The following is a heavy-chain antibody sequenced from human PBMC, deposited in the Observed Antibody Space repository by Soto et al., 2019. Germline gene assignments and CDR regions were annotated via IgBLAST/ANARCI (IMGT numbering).Heavy chain of an antibody. Sequence: SETLAVTCTDSGDSISSGSYYWSWIRQHPGKGLEWIGYIYYSGITYYNPSLKSRVSISVDTSKNQFTLKLTSVSAADTAVYYCAGASTYDYSGHDYWGQGTLVTVSS. CDR1: GDSISSGSYY. D-gene: IGHD3-22*01. J-gene: IGHJ4*02. CDR2: IYYSGIT. V-gene: IGHV4-31*03. CDR3: AGASTYDYSGHDY.